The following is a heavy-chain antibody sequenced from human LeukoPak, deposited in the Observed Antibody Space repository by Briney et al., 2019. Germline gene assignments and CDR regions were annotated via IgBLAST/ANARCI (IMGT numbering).Heavy chain of an antibody. J-gene: IGHJ5*02. Sequence: ASVKVSCKASGYTFTDYSIHWVRQAPGQGLEWMGWISPDSGDTNSAQKFQGRVTMTGDTSINTAYMELSRLRSDDTAIYYCAKDFFGSGRYSPFDPWGQGPLITVSS. V-gene: IGHV1-2*02. CDR1: GYTFTDYS. CDR3: AKDFFGSGRYSPFDP. CDR2: ISPDSGDT. D-gene: IGHD3-10*01.